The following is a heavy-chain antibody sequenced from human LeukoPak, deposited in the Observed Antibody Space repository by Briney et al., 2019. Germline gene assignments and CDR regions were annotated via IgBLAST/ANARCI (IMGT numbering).Heavy chain of an antibody. CDR2: ISWDGGST. D-gene: IGHD5-24*01. CDR1: GFTFDDYT. CDR3: ARDHKGGDGAGAFDI. V-gene: IGHV3-43*01. J-gene: IGHJ3*02. Sequence: GGSLRLSCAASGFTFDDYTMHWVRQAPGKGLEWVSLISWDGGSTYYADSVKGRFTISRDNAKNSLYLQMDSLRAEDTALYYCARDHKGGDGAGAFDIWGHGTMVTVSS.